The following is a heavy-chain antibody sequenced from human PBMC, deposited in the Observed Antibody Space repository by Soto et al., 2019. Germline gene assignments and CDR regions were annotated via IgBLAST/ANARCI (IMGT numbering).Heavy chain of an antibody. CDR3: AKGVGPAAMVEAAFDI. V-gene: IGHV3-9*01. J-gene: IGHJ3*02. CDR1: GFTFDDYA. CDR2: ISWNSGSI. D-gene: IGHD2-2*01. Sequence: EVQLVESGGGLVQPGRSLRLSCAASGFTFDDYAMHWVRQAPGKGLEWVSGISWNSGSIGYADSVKGRFTISRDNAKNSLYLQMNSLRAEDTALYYCAKGVGPAAMVEAAFDIWGQGTMVTVSS.